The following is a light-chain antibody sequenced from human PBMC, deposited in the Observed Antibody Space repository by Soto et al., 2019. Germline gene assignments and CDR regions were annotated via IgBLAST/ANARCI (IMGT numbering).Light chain of an antibody. Sequence: DIQMTQSPSSLSASVGDRVTITCRASQSISKYLKWYQQKPGQAPNLLIYAASTLQSGVPSRFSGRGYGTDFTLTISSLQPEDVATYYCQRSYSTPPDTFGQGTKLEIK. J-gene: IGKJ2*01. CDR1: QSISKY. CDR3: QRSYSTPPDT. V-gene: IGKV1-39*01. CDR2: AAS.